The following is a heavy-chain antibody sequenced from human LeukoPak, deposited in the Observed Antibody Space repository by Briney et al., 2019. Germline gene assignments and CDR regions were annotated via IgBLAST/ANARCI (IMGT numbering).Heavy chain of an antibody. V-gene: IGHV4-59*02. CDR2: IYYSGST. CDR3: ARGVATVVSNWFDP. D-gene: IGHD4-23*01. J-gene: IGHJ5*02. CDR1: GGSVSFYY. Sequence: SETLSLTCTVSGGSVSFYYWSWIRQPPGKGLEWIGYIYYSGSTNYNPSLKSLVTISVDTSKNQFSLKVSSVTAADTAVYYCARGVATVVSNWFDPWGQGTLVTVSS.